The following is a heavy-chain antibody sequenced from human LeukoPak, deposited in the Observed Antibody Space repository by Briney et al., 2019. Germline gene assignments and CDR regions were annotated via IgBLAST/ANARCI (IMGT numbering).Heavy chain of an antibody. V-gene: IGHV1-2*04. D-gene: IGHD1-26*01. CDR1: GYTFTGYY. J-gene: IGHJ3*02. Sequence: ASVKVSCKASGYTFTGYYMHWVRPAPGQGLEWMGWINPNSGGTNYAQKFQGWVTMTRDTSISTAYMELSRLRSDDTAVYYCARDRSHSGSYYGAEAFDIWGQGTMVTVSS. CDR2: INPNSGGT. CDR3: ARDRSHSGSYYGAEAFDI.